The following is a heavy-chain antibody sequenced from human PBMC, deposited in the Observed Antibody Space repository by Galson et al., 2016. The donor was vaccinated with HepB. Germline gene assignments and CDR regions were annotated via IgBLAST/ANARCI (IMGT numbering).Heavy chain of an antibody. CDR2: ICPTGST. V-gene: IGHV4-4*02. CDR1: GFTFSSYAM. D-gene: IGHD6-13*01. CDR3: ARDGTQQNDY. J-gene: IGHJ4*02. Sequence: SLRLSCAAAGFTFSSYAMNWVRQAPGKGLEWVGEICPTGSTNYNPSLKSRVFMSVGQSKNQFSLKLTSVTAADTAVYYCARDGTQQNDYWGQGTLVTVSS.